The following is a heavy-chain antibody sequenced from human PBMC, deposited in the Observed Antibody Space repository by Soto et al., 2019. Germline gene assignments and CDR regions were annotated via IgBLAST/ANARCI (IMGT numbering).Heavy chain of an antibody. CDR2: ISYDGSNK. CDR3: AKNHRGGYFDY. J-gene: IGHJ4*02. V-gene: IGHV3-30*18. Sequence: QVQLVESGGGVVQPGRSLRLSCAASGFTFSSYGMHWVRQAPGKGLEWVAVISYDGSNKYYADSVKGRFTISRDNSKNSRYLQMNSLRAEDTAVYYCAKNHRGGYFDYWGQGTLVTVSS. CDR1: GFTFSSYG. D-gene: IGHD3-10*01.